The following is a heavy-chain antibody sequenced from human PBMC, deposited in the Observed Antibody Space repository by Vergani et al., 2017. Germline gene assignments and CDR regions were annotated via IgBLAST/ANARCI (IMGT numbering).Heavy chain of an antibody. V-gene: IGHV4-59*01. J-gene: IGHJ4*02. CDR1: GDSMNTYY. D-gene: IGHD2-2*02. CDR2: IYDSGDT. Sequence: VLLQEPGPGLVRPSETLSLTCSVSGDSMNTYYWTWIRQPPGKGLEWIGYIYDSGDTKYNPSLKSRVTMSLDTSKNQFSLNLYSVTAADTAVYYCATIGYRRWGYYFDYWGQGILVTVSS. CDR3: ATIGYRRWGYYFDY.